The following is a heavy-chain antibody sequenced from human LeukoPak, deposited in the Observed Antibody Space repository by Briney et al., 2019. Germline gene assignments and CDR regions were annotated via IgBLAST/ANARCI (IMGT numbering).Heavy chain of an antibody. CDR2: ISPSGGSP. CDR1: GFTFTSYA. V-gene: IGHV3-23*01. CDR3: AKPQGMYYESGGYNY. J-gene: IGHJ4*02. Sequence: GGSPRLSCAASGFTFTSYAMTWARQAPGKGLEWVSAISPSGGSPYYADSVKGRFTISRDNSRNTLYLQMNSLRAEDAAIYFCAKPQGMYYESGGYNYWGQGTRVTVSS. D-gene: IGHD3-22*01.